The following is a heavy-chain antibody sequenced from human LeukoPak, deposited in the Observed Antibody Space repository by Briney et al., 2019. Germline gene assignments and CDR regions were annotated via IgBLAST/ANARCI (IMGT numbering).Heavy chain of an antibody. D-gene: IGHD2-2*01. CDR3: ARIVVAEEVDALDI. Sequence: ASVKVSCKASGYTFTGYYMHWVRQAPGQGLEWMGWINPNSGGTNYAQKFQGRVTMTRDTSISRAYMELSRLRSDDTAVYYCARIVVAEEVDALDIWGQGTMVTVSS. CDR2: INPNSGGT. V-gene: IGHV1-2*02. CDR1: GYTFTGYY. J-gene: IGHJ3*02.